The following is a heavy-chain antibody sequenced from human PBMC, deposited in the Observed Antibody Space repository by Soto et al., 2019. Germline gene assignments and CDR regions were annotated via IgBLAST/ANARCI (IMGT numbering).Heavy chain of an antibody. V-gene: IGHV3-23*01. D-gene: IGHD2-15*01. Sequence: GGSLRLSCAATGLSFSTHAMSWVRQPPGKGLEWVAGITGSDAVTYYSKTVKGRFTISRDNSKNTLYLQMNSLRADDTAVYYCAKDICGPSSCYNDYWGQGTLVTVSS. CDR2: ITGSDAVT. J-gene: IGHJ4*02. CDR3: AKDICGPSSCYNDY. CDR1: GLSFSTHA.